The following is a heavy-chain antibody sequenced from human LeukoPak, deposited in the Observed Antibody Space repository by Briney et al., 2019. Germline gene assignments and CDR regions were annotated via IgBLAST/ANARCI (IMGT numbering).Heavy chain of an antibody. CDR3: AKDRGAGHGWYYYMDV. Sequence: GASVKVSCKASGYIFTDYYMHWVRQAPGQELGWMGRINPNSGGTNYAQKFQGRVTMTRDTSISTAYTELSSLRSEDTATYYCAKDRGAGHGWYYYMDVWGKGTTVTVSS. D-gene: IGHD3-10*01. CDR1: GYIFTDYY. V-gene: IGHV1/OR15-1*02. CDR2: INPNSGGT. J-gene: IGHJ6*03.